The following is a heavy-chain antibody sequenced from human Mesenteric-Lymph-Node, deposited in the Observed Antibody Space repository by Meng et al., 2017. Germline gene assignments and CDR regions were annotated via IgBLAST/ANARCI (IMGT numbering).Heavy chain of an antibody. CDR3: AREYSSGWYDY. CDR2: ISHSGGGP. CDR1: GFTFGDYA. Sequence: GGSLRLSCTASGFTFGDYAMSWFRQAPGKGLEWVAGISHSGGGPYYADSVKGRSTISRDNSKNTLYLQMSSLRAEDTAVYYCAREYSSGWYDYWGQGTLVTVSS. J-gene: IGHJ4*02. V-gene: IGHV3-23*01. D-gene: IGHD6-19*01.